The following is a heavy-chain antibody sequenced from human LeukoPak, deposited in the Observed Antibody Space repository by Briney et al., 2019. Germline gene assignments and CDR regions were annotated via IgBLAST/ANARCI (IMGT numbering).Heavy chain of an antibody. CDR1: GFTFSSYA. CDR3: AMSYCGGDCYSD. D-gene: IGHD2-21*02. Sequence: GGSLRLSCAASGFTFSSYAMSWVRQAPGKGLEWVSAISGSGGSTYYADSVKGRFTISRDNAKNSLYLQMNSLRAEDTAVYYCAMSYCGGDCYSDWGQGTLVTVSS. J-gene: IGHJ4*02. CDR2: ISGSGGST. V-gene: IGHV3-23*01.